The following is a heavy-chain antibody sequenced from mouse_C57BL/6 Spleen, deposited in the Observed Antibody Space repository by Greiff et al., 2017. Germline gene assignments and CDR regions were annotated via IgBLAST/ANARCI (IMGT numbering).Heavy chain of an antibody. Sequence: EVHLVESGGGLVKPGGSLKLSCAASGFTFSDYGMHWVRQAPEKGLEWVAYISSGSSTIYYADTVKGRFTISRDNAKNTLFLQMTSLRSEDTAMYYCARDGSSWESYFDYWGQGTTLTVSS. J-gene: IGHJ2*01. CDR3: ARDGSSWESYFDY. D-gene: IGHD1-1*01. V-gene: IGHV5-17*01. CDR2: ISSGSSTI. CDR1: GFTFSDYG.